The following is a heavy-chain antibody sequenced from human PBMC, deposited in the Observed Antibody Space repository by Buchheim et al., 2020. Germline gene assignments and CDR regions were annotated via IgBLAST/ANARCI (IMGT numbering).Heavy chain of an antibody. D-gene: IGHD2-2*01. CDR2: IFYSGST. Sequence: QVQLQESGPGLVKPSETLSLTCTVSGGSMSRYYWSWMRQSPGKGLEWIGYIFYSGSTTYNPALKSRVTISVAISNNKLSLTRISLTAADTAVYYWARHRALGYCNSLNCYSFDPWGQGIL. CDR3: ARHRALGYCNSLNCYSFDP. V-gene: IGHV4-59*08. CDR1: GGSMSRYY. J-gene: IGHJ5*01.